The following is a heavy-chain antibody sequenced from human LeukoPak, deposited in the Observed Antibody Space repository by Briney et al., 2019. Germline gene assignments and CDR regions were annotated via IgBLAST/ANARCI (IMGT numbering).Heavy chain of an antibody. CDR1: GESFNGHF. Sequence: PSETLSLTCAVYGESFNGHFWSWIRQSPGKGLEWIGEIYHTGRTNYKSSLKSRVTILADMSKNQFSLRLDSVTAADTAVYYCARGVVVVTAATPVLDSWGQGTLVAVSS. J-gene: IGHJ4*02. D-gene: IGHD2-15*01. V-gene: IGHV4-34*01. CDR3: ARGVVVVTAATPVLDS. CDR2: IYHTGRT.